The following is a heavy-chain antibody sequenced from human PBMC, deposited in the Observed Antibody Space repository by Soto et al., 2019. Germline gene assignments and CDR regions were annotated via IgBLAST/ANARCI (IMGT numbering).Heavy chain of an antibody. D-gene: IGHD2-2*01. V-gene: IGHV1-69*01. CDR3: ARTYCSSTSCPYYYGMDV. CDR2: IIPIVATA. J-gene: IGHJ6*02. CDR1: GGTFSSYA. Sequence: QVQLVQSGAEVKKPGSSVKVSCKASGGTFSSYAISWVRQAPGQGLEWMGGIIPIVATANYAQKFQDRVTITADESTSTAYMELSSLRSEDTAVYYCARTYCSSTSCPYYYGMDVWGQGTTVTVSS.